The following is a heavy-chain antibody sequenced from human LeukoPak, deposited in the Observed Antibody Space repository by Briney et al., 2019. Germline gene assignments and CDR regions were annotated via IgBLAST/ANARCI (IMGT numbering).Heavy chain of an antibody. CDR1: GGTFISYA. Sequence: ASVKVSCKASGGTFISYAISWVRQAPGQGLEWMGGIIPIFGTANYAQKFQGRVTITADESTSTAYMELSSLRSEDTAVYYCAGPRDIVATTGYYFDYWGQGTLVTVSS. D-gene: IGHD5-12*01. V-gene: IGHV1-69*13. CDR2: IIPIFGTA. CDR3: AGPRDIVATTGYYFDY. J-gene: IGHJ4*02.